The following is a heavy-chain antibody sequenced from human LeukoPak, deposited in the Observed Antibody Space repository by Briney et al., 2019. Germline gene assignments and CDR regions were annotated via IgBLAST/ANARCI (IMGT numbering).Heavy chain of an antibody. D-gene: IGHD3-16*01. CDR3: GRSAGFVHFDH. CDR1: GYTFTGYY. J-gene: IGHJ4*02. V-gene: IGHV1-2*02. CDR2: INPNSGGT. Sequence: ASVKVSCKASGYTFTGYYMHWVRQAPGQGLEWMGWINPNSGGTNYAQKFQGRVTMTRDTSISTAYMELSRLRSDDTALYYCGRSAGFVHFDHWGQGTLVTVSS.